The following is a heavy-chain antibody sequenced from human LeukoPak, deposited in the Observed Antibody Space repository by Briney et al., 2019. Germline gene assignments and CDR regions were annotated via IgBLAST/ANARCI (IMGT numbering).Heavy chain of an antibody. V-gene: IGHV4-4*07. CDR3: ARESGLGSYNDY. CDR2: IYTSGST. Sequence: SETLSLTCTVSGGSISSYYWSWIRQPAGQGLEWIGHIYTSGSTNYNPSLKSRVTMSVDTSKNQFSLKLSSVTAADTAIYYCARESGLGSYNDYWGQGTLVTVSS. D-gene: IGHD1-1*01. J-gene: IGHJ4*02. CDR1: GGSISSYY.